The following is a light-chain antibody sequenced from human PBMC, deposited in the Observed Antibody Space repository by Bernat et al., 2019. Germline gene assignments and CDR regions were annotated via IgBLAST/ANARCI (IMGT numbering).Light chain of an antibody. J-gene: IGKJ2*01. CDR3: QHDDSPQYI. Sequence: SIGDRVTIPCRASQGITNDLAWYQQKPGETPKLLIYEASSLQSVIPSRVRGSGSGTDFTLTISSLQSEDFATYYCQHDDSPQYIFGQVTKVEIK. CDR2: EAS. CDR1: QGITND. V-gene: IGKV1/OR10-1*01.